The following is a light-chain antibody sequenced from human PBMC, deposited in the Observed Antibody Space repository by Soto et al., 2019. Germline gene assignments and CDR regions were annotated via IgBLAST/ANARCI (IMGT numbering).Light chain of an antibody. J-gene: IGKJ1*01. CDR1: RNVINSC. CDR2: DAS. Sequence: QVTKAPFTCPMPLGARATLYCRADRNVINSCLAWYQQKPGQAPRLLIYDASSLESGVPSRFSGSRSGTEFTLTINSLQPDDFATYYCQHYNSYSEAFGQGTKVDIK. V-gene: IGKV1-5*01. CDR3: QHYNSYSEA.